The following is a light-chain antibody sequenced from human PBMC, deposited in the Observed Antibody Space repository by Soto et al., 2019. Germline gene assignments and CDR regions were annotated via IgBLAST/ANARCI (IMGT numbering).Light chain of an antibody. CDR2: KDS. V-gene: IGLV3-25*01. CDR3: QSADSSGTYV. CDR1: ALPKQY. J-gene: IGLJ1*01. Sequence: YALTQPPSVSVSPGRTARITCSGDALPKQYAYWYQQKPGQAPVLVIYKDSERPSGIPERFSGSSSGTTVTLTISGVQAEDEADYYCQSADSSGTYVFGTGSKVTVL.